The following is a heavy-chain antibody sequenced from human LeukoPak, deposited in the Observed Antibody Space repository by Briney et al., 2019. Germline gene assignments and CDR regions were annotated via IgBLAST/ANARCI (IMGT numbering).Heavy chain of an antibody. V-gene: IGHV4-59*02. CDR2: IYYTGT. Sequence: SETLSLTCTVSGGSVTDYYWSWIRQSPGKGLEWIGYIYYTGTNYNPSLKSRVTISVDTSKNQFSLKLSSVTAADTAVYYCARVRLVIIAAAGYDAFDIWGQGTMVTVSS. J-gene: IGHJ3*02. CDR1: GGSVTDYY. CDR3: ARVRLVIIAAAGYDAFDI. D-gene: IGHD6-13*01.